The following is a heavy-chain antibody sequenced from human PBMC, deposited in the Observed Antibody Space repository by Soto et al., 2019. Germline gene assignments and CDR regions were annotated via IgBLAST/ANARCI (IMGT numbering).Heavy chain of an antibody. D-gene: IGHD1-1*01. J-gene: IGHJ4*02. V-gene: IGHV3-11*01. Sequence: QGQLVESGGGLVKPGGSLRLSCAASGFTFSDYYMSWVRQAPGKWLEWVSYISSSGSTIYYADSVKSRFTISRDNAKNSPYLQMNSLRAEDTAVYYCARDGATGTSLDYLGQGTPVTVSS. CDR2: ISSSGSTI. CDR1: GFTFSDYY. CDR3: ARDGATGTSLDY.